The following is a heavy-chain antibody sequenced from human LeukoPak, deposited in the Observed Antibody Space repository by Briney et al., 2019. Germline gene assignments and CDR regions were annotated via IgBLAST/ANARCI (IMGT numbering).Heavy chain of an antibody. J-gene: IGHJ6*02. CDR3: AKETDYDFWSQGYGMDV. CDR2: ISYDGSNK. Sequence: GGSLRLSCAASGFTFSSYGMHWVRQAPGKGLEWVAVISYDGSNKYYADSVKGRFTISRDNSKNTLYLQMNSLRAVDTAVYYCAKETDYDFWSQGYGMDVWGQGTTVTVSS. D-gene: IGHD3-3*01. V-gene: IGHV3-30*18. CDR1: GFTFSSYG.